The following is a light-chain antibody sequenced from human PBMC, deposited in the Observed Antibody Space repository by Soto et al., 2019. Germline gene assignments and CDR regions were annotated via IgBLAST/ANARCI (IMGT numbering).Light chain of an antibody. CDR3: QQLNSYPRT. V-gene: IGKV1-9*01. CDR2: AAS. CDR1: RGISSY. J-gene: IGKJ1*01. Sequence: IKLTQSPSSLSASVDDRVTITCRASRGISSYLAWYQQKPGKAPKLLIYAASTLQSGVPSRFSGSGSGTDFTLTISSLQPEDFATYYCQQLNSYPRTFGQGANVDI.